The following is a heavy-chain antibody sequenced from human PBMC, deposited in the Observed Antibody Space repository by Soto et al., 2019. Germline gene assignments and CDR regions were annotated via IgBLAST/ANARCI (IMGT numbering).Heavy chain of an antibody. V-gene: IGHV3-53*02. J-gene: IGHJ3*02. CDR3: AREAAGFDI. CDR2: IYYGGTT. CDR1: GFTVSGDH. Sequence: EMQLVETGGGLIQPGGSLRLSCAASGFTVSGDHMSWVRQAPGKGPEWVSVIYYGGTTYYADSVQGRFTISRDKSKNTLYLQMNDLRADDTAVYYCAREAAGFDIWGQGTMVTVSS.